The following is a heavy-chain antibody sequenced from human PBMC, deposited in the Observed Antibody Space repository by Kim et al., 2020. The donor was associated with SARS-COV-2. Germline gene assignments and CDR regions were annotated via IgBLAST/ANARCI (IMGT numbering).Heavy chain of an antibody. Sequence: TISYADSVKGRFTISRDNAKNSLYLQMNSLRAEDTAVYYCARDYGGNLGYWGQGTLVTVSS. V-gene: IGHV3-48*01. CDR2: TI. D-gene: IGHD4-17*01. J-gene: IGHJ4*02. CDR3: ARDYGGNLGY.